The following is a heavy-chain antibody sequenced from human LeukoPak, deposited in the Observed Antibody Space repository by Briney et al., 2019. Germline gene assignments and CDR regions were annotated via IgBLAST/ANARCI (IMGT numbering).Heavy chain of an antibody. J-gene: IGHJ6*02. D-gene: IGHD3-10*01. V-gene: IGHV3-53*01. Sequence: GGSLRLSCAASDFTFSSYNMNWVRQAPGKGLEWVSVIYSGGSTYYADSVKGRFTISRDNSKNTLYLQMNSLRAEDTAVYYCARMVRGVGYYYGMDVWGQGTTVTVSS. CDR2: IYSGGST. CDR3: ARMVRGVGYYYGMDV. CDR1: DFTFSSYN.